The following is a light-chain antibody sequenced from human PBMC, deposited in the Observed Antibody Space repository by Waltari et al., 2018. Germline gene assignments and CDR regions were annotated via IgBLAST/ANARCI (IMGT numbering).Light chain of an antibody. CDR2: DAS. Sequence: EIVLTQSPATLSLSPGDRATLSCRASQSVNNSLGWYQQKPGQAPRLLIYDASRRATDIPARFSGGGSGTDFTLTISSLEPEDFAVFYCQQRSNWMFTFGQGTKVEVK. CDR3: QQRSNWMFT. J-gene: IGKJ2*01. V-gene: IGKV3-11*01. CDR1: QSVNNS.